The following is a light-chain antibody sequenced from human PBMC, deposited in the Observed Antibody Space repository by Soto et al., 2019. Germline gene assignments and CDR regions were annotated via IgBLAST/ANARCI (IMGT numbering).Light chain of an antibody. CDR1: QGISSY. CDR3: QQNYRNTPWT. J-gene: IGKJ1*01. V-gene: IGKV1D-8*01. Sequence: VIWMTQSPSLLSASTGDRVTISCRMSQGISSYLAWYQQKPGKAPTLLISSASSLERGVPSRFSGGGSGTTFTLTITGLQPEDFATYYCQQNYRNTPWTFGQGTKVDIK. CDR2: SAS.